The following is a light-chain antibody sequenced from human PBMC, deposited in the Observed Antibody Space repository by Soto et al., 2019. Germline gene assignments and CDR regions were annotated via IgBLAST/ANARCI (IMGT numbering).Light chain of an antibody. V-gene: IGKV1-5*03. Sequence: DIRMTQSPSTLSASVGDRVTITCRASQSISTWLAWYQHKPGKAPKLLIFKASSLESGVPSRFSGSGSDFEFYLTISSLQPEDSATYYCPQSYTTPPYSFGQGTKLEIK. CDR3: PQSYTTPPYS. CDR1: QSISTW. CDR2: KAS. J-gene: IGKJ2*01.